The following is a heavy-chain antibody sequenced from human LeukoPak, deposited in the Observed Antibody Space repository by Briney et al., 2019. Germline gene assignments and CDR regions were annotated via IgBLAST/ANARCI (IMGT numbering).Heavy chain of an antibody. CDR3: ARQQVYYDILTGYSDAFDI. J-gene: IGHJ3*02. CDR1: GGSFSGYY. Sequence: SETLSLTCAVYGGSFSGYYWSWIRQPPGKGLEWIGEINHSGSTNYNPSLKSRVTISVDTSKNQFSLKLSSVTAADTAVYYCARQQVYYDILTGYSDAFDIWGQGTMVTVSS. D-gene: IGHD3-9*01. CDR2: INHSGST. V-gene: IGHV4-34*01.